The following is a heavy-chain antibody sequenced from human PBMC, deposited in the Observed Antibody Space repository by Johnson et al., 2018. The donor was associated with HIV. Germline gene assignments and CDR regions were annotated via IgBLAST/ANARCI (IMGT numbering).Heavy chain of an antibody. CDR3: ARALTTDAFDI. J-gene: IGHJ3*02. CDR2: ISYDGSNK. Sequence: QVQLVESGGGVVQPGRSLRLSCAASGFTFSSYGMHWVRQAPGKGLECVAVISYDGSNKYYADSVKGRFTISRDNSKNTLYLQMNSLRAEDTAVYYCARALTTDAFDIWGQGTMVTVSS. V-gene: IGHV3-30*03. D-gene: IGHD4-17*01. CDR1: GFTFSSYG.